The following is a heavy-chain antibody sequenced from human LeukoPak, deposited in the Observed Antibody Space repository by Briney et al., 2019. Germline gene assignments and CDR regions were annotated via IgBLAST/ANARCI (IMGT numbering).Heavy chain of an antibody. CDR3: ARGIGSGSYYSPLLGSDY. J-gene: IGHJ4*02. CDR1: GYTFTSYA. D-gene: IGHD3-10*01. V-gene: IGHV1-3*01. Sequence: GASVKVSCKASGYTFTSYAMHWVRQAPGQRLEWMGWINAGNGDTKYSQKFQGRVTITRDTSASTAYMELSSLRSEDTAVYYCARGIGSGSYYSPLLGSDYWGQGTLVTVSS. CDR2: INAGNGDT.